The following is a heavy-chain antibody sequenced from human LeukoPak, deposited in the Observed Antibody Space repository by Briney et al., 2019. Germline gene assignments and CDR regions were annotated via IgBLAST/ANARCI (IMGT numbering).Heavy chain of an antibody. CDR3: AKEGRYGDYFDY. V-gene: IGHV3-23*01. D-gene: IGHD4/OR15-4a*01. CDR2: ISGSAGST. Sequence: GGSLRLSCAASGFTFSSYAMSWVRQAPGKGLEWVSAISGSAGSTDYADSVKGRFTISRDNSNKTVYLQMNSLRAEDTAVYYCAKEGRYGDYFDYWGQGTLVTVSS. J-gene: IGHJ4*02. CDR1: GFTFSSYA.